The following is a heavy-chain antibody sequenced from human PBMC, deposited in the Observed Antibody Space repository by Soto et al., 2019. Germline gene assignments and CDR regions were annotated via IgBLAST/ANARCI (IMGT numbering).Heavy chain of an antibody. Sequence: SETLSLTCAVSGGSIGSSNWWSWVRQPPGKGLEWIGEIYHSGSTNYNPSLKSRVTISVDKSKNQFSLKLSSVTAADTAVYYCARYNSGYDSEYYYYGMDVWGQGTTVTVSS. CDR1: GGSIGSSNW. CDR2: IYHSGST. CDR3: ARYNSGYDSEYYYYGMDV. J-gene: IGHJ6*02. D-gene: IGHD5-12*01. V-gene: IGHV4-4*02.